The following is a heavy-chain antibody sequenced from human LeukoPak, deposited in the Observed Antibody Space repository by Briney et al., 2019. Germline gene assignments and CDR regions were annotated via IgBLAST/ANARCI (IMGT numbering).Heavy chain of an antibody. Sequence: KPSETLCLTCTVSGGSISSSSYYWGWIRQPPGKGLEWIGSIYYSGSTYYNPSLKSRVTISVDTSKNQFSLKLSSVTAADTAVYYCARQHPYGSGNERWGPGNLVTVSS. CDR1: GGSISSSSYY. CDR3: ARQHPYGSGNER. CDR2: IYYSGST. D-gene: IGHD3-10*01. J-gene: IGHJ4*02. V-gene: IGHV4-39*01.